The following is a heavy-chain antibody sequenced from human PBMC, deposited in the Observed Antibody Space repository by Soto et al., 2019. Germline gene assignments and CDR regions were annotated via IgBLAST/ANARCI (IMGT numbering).Heavy chain of an antibody. V-gene: IGHV4-34*01. D-gene: IGHD3-10*01. Sequence: PSETLSLTCAVYGGSFSGYYWSWIRQPPGKGLEWIGEINHSGSTNYNPSLKSRVTISVDTSKNQFSLKLSSVTAADTAVYYCAREGVFYGSGDNWFDPWGQGTLVTVSS. CDR2: INHSGST. CDR1: GGSFSGYY. CDR3: AREGVFYGSGDNWFDP. J-gene: IGHJ5*02.